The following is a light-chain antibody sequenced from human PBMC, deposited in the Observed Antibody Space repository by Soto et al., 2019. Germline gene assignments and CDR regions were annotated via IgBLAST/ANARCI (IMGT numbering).Light chain of an antibody. CDR2: AAS. J-gene: IGKJ2*01. Sequence: DIQMTQSPSSLSASVGDRVTITCRASLSISTYLSWYQQKPGKAPKLLIYAASSLESGVTSRFSGSGSGTDFSLTISSLQPEDFATYYCQQSYSTPYPFGQGTKLEIK. CDR1: LSISTY. CDR3: QQSYSTPYP. V-gene: IGKV1-39*01.